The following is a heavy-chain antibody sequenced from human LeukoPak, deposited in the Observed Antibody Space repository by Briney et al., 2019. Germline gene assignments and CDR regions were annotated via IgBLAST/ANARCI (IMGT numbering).Heavy chain of an antibody. Sequence: GGSLRLSCVASGFTFTTYGMHWVRQAPGKGLEWVAFIRYNGIDKYYADSVRGRFTISRDNSKNTLYLEMNSLRIEDTAIYYCAKTSSSTSLTEAWGQGTLVTVSS. J-gene: IGHJ4*02. CDR1: GFTFTTYG. CDR3: AKTSSSTSLTEA. D-gene: IGHD6-6*01. V-gene: IGHV3-30*02. CDR2: IRYNGIDK.